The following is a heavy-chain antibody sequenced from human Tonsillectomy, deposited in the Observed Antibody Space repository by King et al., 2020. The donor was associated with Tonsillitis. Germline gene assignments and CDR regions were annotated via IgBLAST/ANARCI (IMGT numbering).Heavy chain of an antibody. CDR3: ASRIVVVPAAMYYFDY. V-gene: IGHV4-34*01. J-gene: IGHJ4*02. Sequence: VQLQQWGAGLLKPSETLSLTCAVYGGSFSGYYWSWIRQPPGKGLEWIGEINHSGSTNYNPSLKSRVTISVDTSKNQFSLKLSSVTAADTAVYYCASRIVVVPAAMYYFDYWGQGTLVTVSS. CDR2: INHSGST. D-gene: IGHD2-2*01. CDR1: GGSFSGYY.